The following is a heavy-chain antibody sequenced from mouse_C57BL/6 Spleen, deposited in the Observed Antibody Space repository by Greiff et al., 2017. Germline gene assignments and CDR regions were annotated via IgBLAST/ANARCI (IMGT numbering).Heavy chain of an antibody. V-gene: IGHV1-54*01. Sequence: QVQLQQSGAELVRPGTSVKVSCKASGYAFTNYLIEWVKQRPGQGLEWIGVINPGSGGTNYNEKFKGKATLTADKSPSTAYMQLSSLTSEDSAVYFCAREHYYVYFDYWGQGTTLTVSS. D-gene: IGHD1-2*01. J-gene: IGHJ2*01. CDR1: GYAFTNYL. CDR2: INPGSGGT. CDR3: AREHYYVYFDY.